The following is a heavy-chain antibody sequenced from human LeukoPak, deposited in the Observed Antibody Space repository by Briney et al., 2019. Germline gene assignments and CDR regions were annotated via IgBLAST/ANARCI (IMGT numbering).Heavy chain of an antibody. J-gene: IGHJ4*02. CDR3: ARLFTYGDYGAYYFDY. Sequence: SETLSLICTVSGGSISSYYWNWIRQPPGKGLEWIGYIYYSGSTNYNPSLKSRVTISVDTSKNQFSLKLSSVTAADTAVYYCARLFTYGDYGAYYFDYWGQGTLVTVSS. V-gene: IGHV4-59*01. CDR1: GGSISSYY. CDR2: IYYSGST. D-gene: IGHD4-17*01.